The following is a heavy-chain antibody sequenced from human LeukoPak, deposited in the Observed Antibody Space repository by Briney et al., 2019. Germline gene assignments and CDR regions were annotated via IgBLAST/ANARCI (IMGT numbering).Heavy chain of an antibody. J-gene: IGHJ4*02. V-gene: IGHV3-21*01. CDR3: AREFLGYCSGGSCYFDY. D-gene: IGHD2-15*01. Sequence: GGSLRLSCAASGFTFSSYSMNWVRQAPGKGLEWVSSISSSSSYIYYADSVKGRFTISRDNAKNSLYLQMSSLRAEDTAVYYCAREFLGYCSGGSCYFDYWGQGTLVTVSS. CDR1: GFTFSSYS. CDR2: ISSSSSYI.